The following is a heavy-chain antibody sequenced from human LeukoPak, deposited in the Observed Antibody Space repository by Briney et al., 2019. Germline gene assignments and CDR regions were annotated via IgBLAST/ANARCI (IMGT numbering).Heavy chain of an antibody. D-gene: IGHD6-19*01. CDR2: IYYSGST. Sequence: SETLSLTCTVSGYSISSGYYWGWIRQPPGKGLEWIGSIYYSGSTYYNPSLKSRVTISVDTSKNQFSLKLSSVTAADTAVYYCARGVGSGWYVGWFDPWGQGTLVTVSS. J-gene: IGHJ5*02. CDR3: ARGVGSGWYVGWFDP. V-gene: IGHV4-38-2*02. CDR1: GYSISSGYY.